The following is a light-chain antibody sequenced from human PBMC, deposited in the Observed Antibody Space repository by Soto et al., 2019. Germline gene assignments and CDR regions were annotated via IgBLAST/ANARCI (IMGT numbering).Light chain of an antibody. J-gene: IGKJ1*01. CDR1: QSIGTW. CDR3: QQYATYAPST. CDR2: DAS. Sequence: DIQMTQSPSFLSASVGDRITITCRASQSIGTWLAWYQHRPGEGPKLLIHDASSLESGVPSRFSGSGSATEFSLTISSLESGDSGTYHCQQYATYAPSTFGQGTKVDIK. V-gene: IGKV1-5*01.